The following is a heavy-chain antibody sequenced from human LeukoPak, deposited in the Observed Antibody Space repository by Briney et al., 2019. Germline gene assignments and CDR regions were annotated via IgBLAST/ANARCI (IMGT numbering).Heavy chain of an antibody. D-gene: IGHD4-17*01. V-gene: IGHV1-58*01. CDR3: AATLTVTAGSSYYGMDV. J-gene: IGHJ6*02. CDR2: IVVGSVNT. CDR1: GFTFATSA. Sequence: GASVKVSCKASGFTFATSAVQWVRQARGQRLEWIAWIVVGSVNTNYAQKFQGRVTITRDMSTSTAYMELSSLRSEDTAVYYCAATLTVTAGSSYYGMDVWGQGTTVTVSS.